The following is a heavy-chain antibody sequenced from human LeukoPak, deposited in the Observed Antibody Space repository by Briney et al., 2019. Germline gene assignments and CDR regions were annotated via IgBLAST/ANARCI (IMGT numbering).Heavy chain of an antibody. CDR1: GFTFTTYS. V-gene: IGHV3-23*01. J-gene: IGHJ4*02. CDR2: ISNSGGST. D-gene: IGHD4-23*01. Sequence: GGSLRLSCAASGFTFTTYSLTWVRQAPGKGLEWVSAISNSGGSTHCADSVKGRFTISRDNSKSTLYLQMSSLRAEDTAVYYCAKIGFPTTVLTPGTVWWGQGTLVTVSS. CDR3: AKIGFPTTVLTPGTVW.